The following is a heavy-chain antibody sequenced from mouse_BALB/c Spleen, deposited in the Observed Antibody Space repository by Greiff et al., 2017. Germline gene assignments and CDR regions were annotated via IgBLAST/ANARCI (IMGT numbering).Heavy chain of an antibody. V-gene: IGHV14-4*02. CDR1: GFNIKDYY. J-gene: IGHJ4*01. CDR2: IDPENGDT. CDR3: TSYGYAMDY. Sequence: EVQLQQSGAELVRSGASVKLSCTASGFNIKDYYMHWVKQRPEQGLEWIGWIDPENGDTEYAPKFQGKATMTADTSSNTAYLQLSSLTSEDTAVYYCTSYGYAMDYWGQGTSVTVSS. D-gene: IGHD1-1*01.